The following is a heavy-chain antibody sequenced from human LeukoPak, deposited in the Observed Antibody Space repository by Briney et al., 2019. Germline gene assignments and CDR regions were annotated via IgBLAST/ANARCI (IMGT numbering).Heavy chain of an antibody. CDR1: GFTFSSYS. CDR2: ISSSSSYI. J-gene: IGHJ3*02. D-gene: IGHD1-26*01. CDR3: AEVGATTGGRDAFDI. Sequence: SGGSLRLSCAASGFTFSSYSMNWVRQAPGKGLEWVSSISSSSSYIYYADSVKSRFTISRDNAKNSLYLQMNSLRAEDTAVYYCAEVGATTGGRDAFDIWGQGTMVTVSS. V-gene: IGHV3-21*01.